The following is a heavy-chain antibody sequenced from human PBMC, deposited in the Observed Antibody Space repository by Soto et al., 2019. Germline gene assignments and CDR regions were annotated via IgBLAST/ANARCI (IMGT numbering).Heavy chain of an antibody. CDR2: ISGSGGST. CDR3: AKDVSGYGDYLDAFDI. D-gene: IGHD4-17*01. CDR1: GFTFSSYA. Sequence: EVQLLESGGGLVQPGGSLRLSCAASGFTFSSYAMSWVRQAPGKGLEWVSAISGSGGSTYYADSLKGRFTISRDNSKNTLYLQMNSLRAEDTAVYYCAKDVSGYGDYLDAFDIWGQGTMVTVSS. V-gene: IGHV3-23*01. J-gene: IGHJ3*02.